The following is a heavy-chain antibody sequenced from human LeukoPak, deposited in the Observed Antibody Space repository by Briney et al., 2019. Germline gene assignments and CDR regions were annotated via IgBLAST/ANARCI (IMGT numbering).Heavy chain of an antibody. D-gene: IGHD1-1*01. CDR1: GFNFSDYD. CDR2: IGTAGDT. V-gene: IGHV3-13*01. J-gene: IGHJ4*02. Sequence: GGSLRLSCAASGFNFSDYDMHWVRQATGKGLEWVSAIGTAGDTYYTGSVKGRFTISRENAKNSLYLQTNSLRAGDTAVYYCARVAKERVGGVYYFDYWGQGTLVTVSS. CDR3: ARVAKERVGGVYYFDY.